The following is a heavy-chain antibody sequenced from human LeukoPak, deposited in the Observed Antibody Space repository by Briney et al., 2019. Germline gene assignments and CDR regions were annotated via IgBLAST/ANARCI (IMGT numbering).Heavy chain of an antibody. J-gene: IGHJ3*02. CDR3: ARESTIFGVARDAFDI. Sequence: PSETLSLTCTVSGGSISSGGYYWSWIRQHPGKGLEWIGYIYYSGSTNYNPSLQSRVTISVDTSKNQFSLKLSSVTAADTAEYYCARESTIFGVARDAFDIWGQGTMVTVSS. V-gene: IGHV4-61*08. CDR2: IYYSGST. CDR1: GGSISSGGYY. D-gene: IGHD3-3*01.